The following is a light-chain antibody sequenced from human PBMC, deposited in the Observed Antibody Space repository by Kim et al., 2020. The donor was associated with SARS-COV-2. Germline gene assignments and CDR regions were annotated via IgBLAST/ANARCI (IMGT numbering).Light chain of an antibody. V-gene: IGKV3-11*01. Sequence: EIVLTQSPATLSLSPGERATLSCRASQSVSSHVAWYQQKFGQAPRLLIYDASNSATGIPARLSGSGSGTDFTLTISSLEPEDFAVYYCQERIIWPRTFGQGTKVDIK. J-gene: IGKJ1*01. CDR1: QSVSSH. CDR3: QERIIWPRT. CDR2: DAS.